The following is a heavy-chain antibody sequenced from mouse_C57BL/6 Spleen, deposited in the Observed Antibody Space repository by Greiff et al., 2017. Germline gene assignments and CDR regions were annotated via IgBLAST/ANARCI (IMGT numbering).Heavy chain of an antibody. V-gene: IGHV1-26*01. J-gene: IGHJ1*03. CDR3: AGFHWYFDV. Sequence: VQLQQSGPELVKPGASVKISCKASGYTFTDYYMNWVKQSHGKSLEWIGDINPNNGGTSYNQKFKGKATLTVDKSSSTAYMELRSLTSEDSAVYYCAGFHWYFDVWGTGTTVTVSS. CDR1: GYTFTDYY. CDR2: INPNNGGT.